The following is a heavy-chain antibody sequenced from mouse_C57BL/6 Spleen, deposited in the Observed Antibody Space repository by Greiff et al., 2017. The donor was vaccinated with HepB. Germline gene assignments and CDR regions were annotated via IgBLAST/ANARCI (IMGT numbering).Heavy chain of an antibody. V-gene: IGHV5-17*01. D-gene: IGHD2-9*01. CDR1: GFTFSDYG. J-gene: IGHJ4*01. Sequence: EVMLVESGGGLVKPGGSLKLSCAASGFTFSDYGMHWVRQAPEKGLEWVAYISSGSSTIYYADTVKGRFTISRDNAKNTLFLQMTSLRSEDTAMYYCARPTMVTTRAMGYWGQGTSVTVSS. CDR3: ARPTMVTTRAMGY. CDR2: ISSGSSTI.